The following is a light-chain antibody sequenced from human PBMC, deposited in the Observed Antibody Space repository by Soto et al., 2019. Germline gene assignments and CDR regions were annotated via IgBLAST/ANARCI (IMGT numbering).Light chain of an antibody. CDR2: LNSDGSH. Sequence: QPVLTHSPSASASPGASVKLTCTLSSGHSSYAISWHQQQPEKGPRFLMKLNSDGSHNKGDGIPDRFSGSSSGAERYLTISSLQSEDEADYYCQTWGTWRLFGGGTKLTVL. CDR3: QTWGTWRL. CDR1: SGHSSYA. V-gene: IGLV4-69*01. J-gene: IGLJ2*01.